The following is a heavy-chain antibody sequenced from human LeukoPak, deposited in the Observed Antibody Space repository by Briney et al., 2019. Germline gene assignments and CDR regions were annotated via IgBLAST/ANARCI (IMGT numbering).Heavy chain of an antibody. CDR2: ISGSGGST. CDR1: GFTFSSYA. D-gene: IGHD3-10*01. Sequence: GGSLRLSCAASGFTFSSYAMSWVRQAPGKGLEWVSAISGSGGSTYYADSVKGRSTISRDNSKNTLYLQMNSLRAEDTAVYYCAKDNLLWFGEEVDYWGQGTLVTVSS. J-gene: IGHJ4*02. V-gene: IGHV3-23*01. CDR3: AKDNLLWFGEEVDY.